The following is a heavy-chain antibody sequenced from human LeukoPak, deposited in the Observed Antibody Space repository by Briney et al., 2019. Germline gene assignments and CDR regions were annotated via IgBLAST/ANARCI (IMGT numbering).Heavy chain of an antibody. Sequence: GRSLRLSCAASGFTFSSYGMHWVRQAPGKGLEWVAVISYDGSNKYYADSVKGRFTISRDNSKNTLYLQMNSLRAEDTAVYYCARTALFGGRLTTPGLDYWGQGTLVTVSS. CDR1: GFTFSSYG. J-gene: IGHJ4*02. CDR3: ARTALFGGRLTTPGLDY. D-gene: IGHD3-16*01. V-gene: IGHV3-30*03. CDR2: ISYDGSNK.